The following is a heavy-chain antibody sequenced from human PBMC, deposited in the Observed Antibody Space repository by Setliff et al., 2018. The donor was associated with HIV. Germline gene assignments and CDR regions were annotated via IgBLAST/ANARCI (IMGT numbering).Heavy chain of an antibody. Sequence: PSETLSLTCTVSGGSISRSDYYWGWIRQPPGKGLEWIGSFYDGGSTYYNPSLKSRVTISVDTSKNQFSLNLSSLTAADTAVYYCARSRGGTTRGYMDVWGKGTTVTVSS. CDR3: ARSRGGTTRGYMDV. CDR2: FYDGGST. D-gene: IGHD4-17*01. V-gene: IGHV4-39*01. CDR1: GGSISRSDYY. J-gene: IGHJ6*03.